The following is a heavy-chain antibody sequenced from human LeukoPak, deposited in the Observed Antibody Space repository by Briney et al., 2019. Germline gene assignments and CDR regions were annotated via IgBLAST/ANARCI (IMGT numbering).Heavy chain of an antibody. CDR1: GDSISSGDYY. V-gene: IGHV4-61*02. CDR3: ARTKWQWLVPAGVFDY. Sequence: SQTLSLTCTVSGDSISSGDYYWNWIRQPAGKRLEWIGRISTSGTPNYNPSFRGRLTISIDTPKNQFSLKLSSVTAADTAVYYCARTKWQWLVPAGVFDYWGQGTLVTVSS. CDR2: ISTSGTP. D-gene: IGHD6-19*01. J-gene: IGHJ4*02.